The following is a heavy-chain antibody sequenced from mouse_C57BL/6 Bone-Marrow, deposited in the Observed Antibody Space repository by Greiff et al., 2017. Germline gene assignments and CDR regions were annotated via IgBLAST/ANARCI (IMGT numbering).Heavy chain of an antibody. CDR1: GYTFTSYW. CDR3: ARDDYWYFDV. V-gene: IGHV1-69*01. CDR2: IDPSDSYT. J-gene: IGHJ1*01. Sequence: QVQLQQPGAELVMPGASVKLSCKASGYTFTSYWMHWVKQRPGQGLEWIGEIDPSDSYTNSNQKFKGKSTFTVDKSSSTAYMQLSSLTSEDSSVYYCARDDYWYFDVWGAGTTVTVSS.